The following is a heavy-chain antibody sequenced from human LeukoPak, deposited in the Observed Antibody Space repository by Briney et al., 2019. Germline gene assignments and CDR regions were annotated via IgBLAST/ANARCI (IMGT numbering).Heavy chain of an antibody. V-gene: IGHV4-61*02. CDR1: GGSISSGSYY. J-gene: IGHJ4*02. D-gene: IGHD1-26*01. Sequence: PSQTLSLTCTVSGGSISSGSYYWSWIRQPAGKGLEWIGRIHTSGSANYNPSLKSRFTISVDTSKNQFSLKLSSVTAADTAVYYCAREGLVGATQPYFDYWGQGTLVTVSS. CDR2: IHTSGSA. CDR3: AREGLVGATQPYFDY.